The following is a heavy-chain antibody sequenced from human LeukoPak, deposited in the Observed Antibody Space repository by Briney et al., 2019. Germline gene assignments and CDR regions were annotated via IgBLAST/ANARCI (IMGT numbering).Heavy chain of an antibody. J-gene: IGHJ4*02. D-gene: IGHD3-16*01. CDR2: IYYSGST. Sequence: SETLSLTCTVSGGSISSSSYYWGWIRQPPGKGLEWIGSIYYSGSTYYNPSLKSRVTISVDTSKNQFSLKLSSVTAADTAVYYCARGPRLIYFDYWGQGTLVTVSS. CDR3: ARGPRLIYFDY. CDR1: GGSISSSSYY. V-gene: IGHV4-39*07.